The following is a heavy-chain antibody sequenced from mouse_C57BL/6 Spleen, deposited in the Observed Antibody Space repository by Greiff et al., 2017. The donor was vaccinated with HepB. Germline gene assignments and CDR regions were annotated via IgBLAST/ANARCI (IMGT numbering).Heavy chain of an antibody. V-gene: IGHV3-6*01. J-gene: IGHJ3*01. CDR1: GYSITSGYY. D-gene: IGHD3-2*02. Sequence: DVQLQESGPGLVKPSQSLSLTCSVTGYSITSGYYWNWIRQFPGNKLEWMGYISYDGSNNYNPSLKNRISITRDTSKNQFFLKLNSVTTEDTATYYCARERLRAWFAYWGQGTLVTVSA. CDR2: ISYDGSN. CDR3: ARERLRAWFAY.